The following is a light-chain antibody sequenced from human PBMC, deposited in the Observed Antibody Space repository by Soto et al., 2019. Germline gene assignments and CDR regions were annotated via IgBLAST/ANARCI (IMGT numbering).Light chain of an antibody. Sequence: EIVLTQSPDTLSLSPGEGVTLSCRASQSVVSDYVAWYQQKPGQAPRLLIYGASLGATGLPARLSGSGSGTDFTLTISRLEPEDFAVYYCQQYGGAPYTFGPGT. J-gene: IGKJ2*01. CDR1: QSVVSDY. V-gene: IGKV3-20*01. CDR3: QQYGGAPYT. CDR2: GAS.